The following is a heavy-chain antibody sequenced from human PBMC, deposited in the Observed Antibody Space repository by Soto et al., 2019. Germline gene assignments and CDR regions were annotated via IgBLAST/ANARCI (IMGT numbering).Heavy chain of an antibody. CDR1: GGSISSSSYY. J-gene: IGHJ4*02. CDR3: ASYDSSGWSRYYFDY. D-gene: IGHD3-22*01. CDR2: IYYSGST. Sequence: SETLSLTCTVSGGSISSSSYYWGWIRQPPGKGLEWIGSIYYSGSTYYNPSLKSRVTISVDTSKNQFSLKLSSVTAADTAVYYCASYDSSGWSRYYFDYWGQGTLVTVSS. V-gene: IGHV4-39*01.